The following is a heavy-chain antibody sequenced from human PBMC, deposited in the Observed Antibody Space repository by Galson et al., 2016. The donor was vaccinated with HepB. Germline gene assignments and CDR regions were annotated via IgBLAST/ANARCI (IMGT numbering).Heavy chain of an antibody. CDR2: IKQDGSEK. CDR3: ASAPAATESDY. J-gene: IGHJ4*02. CDR1: GFTFSGYW. D-gene: IGHD6-25*01. Sequence: SLRLSCAASGFTFSGYWVTWVRRAPGEGLEWVANIKQDGSEKNYVDSVKGRFTISRDNAKNSVYLQMNSLRAEDTAMYYCASAPAATESDYWGQGTLVTVSP. V-gene: IGHV3-7*01.